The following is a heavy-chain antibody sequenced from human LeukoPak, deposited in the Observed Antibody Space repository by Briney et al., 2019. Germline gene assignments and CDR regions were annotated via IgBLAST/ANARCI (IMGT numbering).Heavy chain of an antibody. CDR3: ARHQGDIVATKDYGPLVN. V-gene: IGHV4-39*01. CDR1: GDSISSSSSY. Sequence: PSETLPPTCTVSGDSISSSSSYWGWIRQPPGKGLEWIGSIYYSGNTYYNTSLKSRVTISVDTSKNQFSLKLNSVTAADTAVYFCARHQGDIVATKDYGPLVNWGQGTLVTVSS. CDR2: IYYSGNT. J-gene: IGHJ4*02. D-gene: IGHD5-12*01.